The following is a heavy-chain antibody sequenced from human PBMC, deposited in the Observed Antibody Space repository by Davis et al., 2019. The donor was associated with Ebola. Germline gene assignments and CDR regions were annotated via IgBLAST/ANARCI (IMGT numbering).Heavy chain of an antibody. J-gene: IGHJ4*02. Sequence: PGGSLRLSCAPSGFSVRNYGMHWVRQAPGKGLEWVALIWADERSKDYVDSVKGRFTISKDTSKNTLYLQMNNLRVEDTAVYYCVRDQVDYSSGSYDVFWGQGTRVTVSS. CDR3: VRDQVDYSSGSYDVF. V-gene: IGHV3-33*01. CDR1: GFSVRNYG. D-gene: IGHD3-10*01. CDR2: IWADERSK.